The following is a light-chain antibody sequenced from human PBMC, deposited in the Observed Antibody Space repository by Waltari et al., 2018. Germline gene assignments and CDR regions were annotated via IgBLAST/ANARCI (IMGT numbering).Light chain of an antibody. CDR2: GND. CDR3: ATWDGSQRV. Sequence: QSVVTQPPSASGTPGQRVTISCSGSTFTIGRNSVCWFQQLPGTAPKLLIYGNDHRPSGVPDRFSCSKSGTSASLAISGLQSEDEADYYCATWDGSQRVFGTGTKVTVL. V-gene: IGLV1-44*01. CDR1: TFTIGRNS. J-gene: IGLJ1*01.